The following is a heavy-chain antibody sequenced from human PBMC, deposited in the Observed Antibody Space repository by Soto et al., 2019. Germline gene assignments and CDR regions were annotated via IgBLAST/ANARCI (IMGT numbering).Heavy chain of an antibody. CDR3: ARRGPGTYFDY. D-gene: IGHD6-13*01. J-gene: IGHJ4*02. CDR1: GFTFSSYA. Sequence: GGSMRLSSAAAGFTFSSYAMNWVSQDPGKGLEWVSVISGSGGSTYYADSVKGRFTISRDNSKNTLYLQMNSLRAEEQAVYYCARRGPGTYFDYWGQGTLVTVSS. CDR2: ISGSGGST. V-gene: IGHV3-23*01.